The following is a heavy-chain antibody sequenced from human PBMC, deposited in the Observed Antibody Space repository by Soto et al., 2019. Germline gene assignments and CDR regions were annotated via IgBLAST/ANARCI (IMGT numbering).Heavy chain of an antibody. J-gene: IGHJ6*02. CDR1: GGTFSSYT. Sequence: GASVKVSCKASGGTFSSYTISWVRQAPGQGLEWMGRIIPILGIANYAQKFQGRVTITADKSTSTAYMELSSVTAADTAVYYCARAPRGEAVHYDFWSGYEAPGLYYGMDVWGQGTTVTVSS. V-gene: IGHV1-69*02. CDR2: IIPILGIA. CDR3: ARAPRGEAVHYDFWSGYEAPGLYYGMDV. D-gene: IGHD3-3*01.